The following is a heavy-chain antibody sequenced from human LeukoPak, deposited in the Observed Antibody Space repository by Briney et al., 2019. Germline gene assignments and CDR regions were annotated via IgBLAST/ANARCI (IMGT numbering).Heavy chain of an antibody. J-gene: IGHJ4*02. CDR1: GFTFSSYG. Sequence: GGSLRLSCAASGFTFSSYGMHWVRQAPGKGLEWVAVISYDGSNKYYADSVKGRFTISRDNSKNTLYLQMNSLRAEDTAVYYSAKNGDYGDPDFDYWGQGTLVTVSS. V-gene: IGHV3-30*18. D-gene: IGHD4-17*01. CDR3: AKNGDYGDPDFDY. CDR2: ISYDGSNK.